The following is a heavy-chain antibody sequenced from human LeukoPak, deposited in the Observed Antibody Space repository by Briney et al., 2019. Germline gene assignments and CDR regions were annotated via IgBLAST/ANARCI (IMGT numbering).Heavy chain of an antibody. CDR2: IYYSGST. V-gene: IGHV4-59*01. J-gene: IGHJ4*02. D-gene: IGHD1-20*01. CDR3: AREGGDNWNDSPIY. CDR1: GGSISRYY. Sequence: PSETLSLTCTVSGGSISRYYWSWIRQPPGKGLEWIGYIYYSGSTDYNPSLKSRVTISVDTSKNQFSLKLTSVTAADTAVYYCAREGGDNWNDSPIYWGQGTLVTVSS.